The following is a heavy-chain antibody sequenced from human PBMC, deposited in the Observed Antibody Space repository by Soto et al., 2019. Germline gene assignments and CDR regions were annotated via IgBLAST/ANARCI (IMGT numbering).Heavy chain of an antibody. D-gene: IGHD3-9*01. CDR2: IKSKTDGGTT. Sequence: EVQLVESGGGLVKPGGSLRLSCAASGFTFSNAWMSWVRQAPGKGLEWVGRIKSKTDGGTTDYAAPVKGRFTISRDDSKNTLYLQMNSLKTDDTAVYYCTTVGYDILTGYYYYYYYYMDVWGKGTTVTVSS. CDR1: GFTFSNAW. V-gene: IGHV3-15*01. J-gene: IGHJ6*03. CDR3: TTVGYDILTGYYYYYYYYMDV.